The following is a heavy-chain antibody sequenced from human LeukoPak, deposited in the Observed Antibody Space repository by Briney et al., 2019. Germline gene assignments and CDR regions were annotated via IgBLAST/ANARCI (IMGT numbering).Heavy chain of an antibody. V-gene: IGHV4-59*01. D-gene: IGHD3-16*01. CDR1: GGSISSYY. J-gene: IGHJ4*02. Sequence: SETLSLTCTVSGGSISSYYWSWIRQPPGKGLEWIGYIHYSRSTNYNPSLKSRVTISVDTSKNQFSLKLSSVTAADTAVYYCARGIRSPLFDYWGLGTLVTVSP. CDR2: IHYSRST. CDR3: ARGIRSPLFDY.